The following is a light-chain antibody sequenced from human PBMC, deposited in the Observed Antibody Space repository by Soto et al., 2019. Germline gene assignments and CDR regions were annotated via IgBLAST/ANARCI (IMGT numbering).Light chain of an antibody. CDR2: MSS. Sequence: DVVMTQSPLSLPVTPGEAASISCRSSQSLLDRLGYNYLDWYVQKPGQSPQLLIYMSSNRSSGVPDRFSGSGSGTDFTLKISNVEAEDVATYYCQQFYDRPYTFGQGTKVDIK. V-gene: IGKV2-28*01. J-gene: IGKJ2*01. CDR3: QQFYDRPYT. CDR1: QSLLDRLGYNY.